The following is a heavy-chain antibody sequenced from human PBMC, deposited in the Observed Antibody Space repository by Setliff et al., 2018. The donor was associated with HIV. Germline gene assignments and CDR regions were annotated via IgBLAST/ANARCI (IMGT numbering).Heavy chain of an antibody. D-gene: IGHD3-10*01. Sequence: SETLSLTCAVSGVSVTSHFWSWIRQPPGKGLEWIGYFSYRGGTNSNPSLKSRVTISVDTSKNQFSLKLSSVTAADTAVYYCARPALGIGGGSRFDNWGQGTRVTVSS. J-gene: IGHJ4*02. CDR3: ARPALGIGGGSRFDN. CDR1: GVSVTSHF. CDR2: FSYRGGT. V-gene: IGHV4-59*08.